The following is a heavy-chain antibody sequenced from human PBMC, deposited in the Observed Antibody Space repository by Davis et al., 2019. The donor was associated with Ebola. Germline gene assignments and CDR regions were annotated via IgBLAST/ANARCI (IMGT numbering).Heavy chain of an antibody. D-gene: IGHD2-15*01. Sequence: PGGSLRLSCAASGFTFDDYGMHWVRQAPGKGLEWVSGLNWNSDNIDYADSVKGRFTISRDNAKNSLSLHMNGLRDDDTAVYYCARRILGDSRGAVDVWGQGTTVTVSS. V-gene: IGHV3-9*01. J-gene: IGHJ6*02. CDR2: LNWNSDNI. CDR1: GFTFDDYG. CDR3: ARRILGDSRGAVDV.